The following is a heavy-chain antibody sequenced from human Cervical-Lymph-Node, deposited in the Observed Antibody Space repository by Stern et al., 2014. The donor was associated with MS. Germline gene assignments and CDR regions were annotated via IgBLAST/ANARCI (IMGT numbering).Heavy chain of an antibody. J-gene: IGHJ4*02. V-gene: IGHV1-2*02. D-gene: IGHD1-1*01. Sequence: VQLVQSGAEVKKPGASVKVSCQASGYAFSGYWVHWVRQAPGQGLEWMGWINPNNGGTACAQKFQGRVTMTRETSISTAYMEVRRLRSDDTADYCCARVPTDHDERETEYWGQGTLVTVSS. CDR1: GYAFSGYW. CDR3: ARVPTDHDERETEY. CDR2: INPNNGGT.